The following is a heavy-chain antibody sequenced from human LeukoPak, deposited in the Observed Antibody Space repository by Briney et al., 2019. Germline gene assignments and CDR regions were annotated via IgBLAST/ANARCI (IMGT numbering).Heavy chain of an antibody. CDR2: IYYSGST. CDR3: ARLDYYYYMDV. J-gene: IGHJ6*03. V-gene: IGHV4-59*01. CDR1: GGSLSSYY. Sequence: SETLSLTCTVSGGSLSSYYWSWIRQPPGNGLEWIGFIYYSGSTIYNPSLKSRVTISVDTSKNQFSLKLSSVTAADTAVYYCARLDYYYYMDVWGKGTTVTVSS.